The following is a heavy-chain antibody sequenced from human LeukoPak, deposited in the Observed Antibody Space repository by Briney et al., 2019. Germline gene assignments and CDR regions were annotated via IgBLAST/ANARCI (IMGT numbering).Heavy chain of an antibody. CDR3: ARDTGGSYVY. D-gene: IGHD1-26*01. J-gene: IGHJ4*02. V-gene: IGHV4-59*01. CDR1: GGSISSYY. Sequence: PSETLSLTCTVSGGSISSYYWSWIRQPPGKGLEWIGYIYYSGSTNYNPSLKSRVTISVDTSKNQFTLKLSSVTAADTAVYYCARDTGGSYVYWGQGTLVTVSS. CDR2: IYYSGST.